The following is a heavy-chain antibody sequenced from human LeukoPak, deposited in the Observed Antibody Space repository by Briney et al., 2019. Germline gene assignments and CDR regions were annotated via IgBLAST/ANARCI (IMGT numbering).Heavy chain of an antibody. D-gene: IGHD6-6*01. CDR2: ISGSGGST. CDR3: ARPDRRIAARPHAFDI. J-gene: IGHJ3*02. Sequence: GGSLRLSCAASGFTFSSYAMSWVRQAPGKGLEWVSAISGSGGSTYYADSVKGRFTISRDNSQNTLYLQVNSLRAEDTAVYYCARPDRRIAARPHAFDIWGQGTMVTVSS. V-gene: IGHV3-23*01. CDR1: GFTFSSYA.